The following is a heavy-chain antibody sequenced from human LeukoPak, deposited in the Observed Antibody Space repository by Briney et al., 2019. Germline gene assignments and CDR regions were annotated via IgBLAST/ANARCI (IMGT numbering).Heavy chain of an antibody. Sequence: GESLRLSCAASGLTFNTYTMNWVRQAPGTGLEWDSSISSRSSYTYYSDSVKGRFTISRDNAKNSLYLQMSSLRAEDTAVYYCARESVGVSGSFASFDIWGQGTMVTVSS. D-gene: IGHD3-16*01. CDR1: GLTFNTYT. J-gene: IGHJ3*02. CDR3: ARESVGVSGSFASFDI. V-gene: IGHV3-21*01. CDR2: ISSRSSYT.